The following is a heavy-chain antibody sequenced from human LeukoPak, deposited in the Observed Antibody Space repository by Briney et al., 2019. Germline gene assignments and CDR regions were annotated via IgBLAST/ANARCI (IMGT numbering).Heavy chain of an antibody. J-gene: IGHJ4*02. CDR1: GFTFSSYE. CDR2: ISSSGSTI. CDR3: ARDRPLRGFKLDY. V-gene: IGHV3-48*03. Sequence: GGSLRLSCAASGFTFSSYEMNWVRQAPGKGLEWVSYISSSGSTIYYADSVKVRFTISRDNAKNSLYLQMNSLRAEDTAVYYCARDRPLRGFKLDYWGQGTLVTVSS. D-gene: IGHD5-12*01.